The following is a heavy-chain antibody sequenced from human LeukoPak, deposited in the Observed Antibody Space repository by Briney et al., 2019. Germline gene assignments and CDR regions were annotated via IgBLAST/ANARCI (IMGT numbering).Heavy chain of an antibody. CDR3: ARDLYSGYDSEAHWFDP. J-gene: IGHJ5*02. CDR1: GYTFTGYY. CDR2: INPNSGGT. D-gene: IGHD5-12*01. V-gene: IGHV1-2*02. Sequence: ASVKVSCKASGYTFTGYYMHWVRQAPGQGLEWMGWINPNSGGTNYAQKFQGRVTMTRDTSISTAYMELSRLRSDDTAVYYCARDLYSGYDSEAHWFDPWGQGTLVTVSS.